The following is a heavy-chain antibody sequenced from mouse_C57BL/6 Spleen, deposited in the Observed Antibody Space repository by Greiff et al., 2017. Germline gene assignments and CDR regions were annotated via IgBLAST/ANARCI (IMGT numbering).Heavy chain of an antibody. CDR2: FHPYNDDT. CDR3: ARCYYGTLDY. D-gene: IGHD1-1*01. V-gene: IGHV1-47*01. J-gene: IGHJ2*01. CDR1: GYTFTTYP. Sequence: VQLQQSGAELVKPGASVKMSCKASGYTFTTYPIEWMKQNPGKSLEWIGNFHPYNDDTKYNEKFTGKAHLTVDKSSRPFYLELSRLTSDDSAVYYCARCYYGTLDYWGQGTTLTVAS.